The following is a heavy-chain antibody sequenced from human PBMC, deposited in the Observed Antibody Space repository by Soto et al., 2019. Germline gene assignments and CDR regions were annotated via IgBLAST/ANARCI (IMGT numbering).Heavy chain of an antibody. CDR1: GGTFSSYA. Sequence: VASVKVSCKASGGTFSSYAISWVRQAPGQGLEWMGGIIPIFGTANYAQKFQGRVTITADESTSTAYMELSSLRSEDTAVYYCASVVVTGHYYYGMDVWGQGTTVTVSS. D-gene: IGHD2-21*02. CDR3: ASVVVTGHYYYGMDV. J-gene: IGHJ6*02. CDR2: IIPIFGTA. V-gene: IGHV1-69*13.